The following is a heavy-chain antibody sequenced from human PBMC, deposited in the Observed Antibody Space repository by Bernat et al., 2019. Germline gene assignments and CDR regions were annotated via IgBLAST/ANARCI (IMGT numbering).Heavy chain of an antibody. CDR2: MYNSGST. J-gene: IGHJ4*02. V-gene: IGHV4-59*08. CDR3: ATSVGSSGGRCYSFDY. D-gene: IGHD2-15*01. CDR1: GGSITRYY. Sequence: QVQLQESGPGLVKPSETLSLTCTVSGGSITRYYWSWIRQPPGKGLEWIGYMYNSGSTNYNPSLKSRVTISVDTSKNQFSLKMSSVTAADTAVYYCATSVGSSGGRCYSFDYWGQGTLVTVSS.